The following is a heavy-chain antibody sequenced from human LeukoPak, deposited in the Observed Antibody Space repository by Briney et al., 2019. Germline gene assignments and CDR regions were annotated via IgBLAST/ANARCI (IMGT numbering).Heavy chain of an antibody. D-gene: IGHD4-17*01. V-gene: IGHV3-30-3*01. CDR3: ARDPFFTTVTNWFDP. J-gene: IGHJ5*02. CDR2: ISYDGSNK. CDR1: GFTFSGYA. Sequence: RGGSLRLSCAASGFTFSGYAMHWVRQAPGKGLEWVAVISYDGSNKYYADSVKGRFTISRDNSKNTLYLQMNSLRAEDTAVYYCARDPFFTTVTNWFDPWGQGTLVTVSS.